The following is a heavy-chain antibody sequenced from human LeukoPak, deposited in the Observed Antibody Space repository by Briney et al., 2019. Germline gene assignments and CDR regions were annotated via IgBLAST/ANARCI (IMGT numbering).Heavy chain of an antibody. J-gene: IGHJ5*02. CDR1: GGSFSGYY. D-gene: IGHD2-2*01. CDR2: INHSGST. V-gene: IGHV4-34*01. Sequence: SETLSLTCAVYGGSFSGYYWSWIRQPPGKGLEWIGEINHSGSTNYNPSLKSRVIISVDTSKNQFSLKLSSVTAADTAVYYCARDQQYQRPAGWFDPWGQGTLVTVSS. CDR3: ARDQQYQRPAGWFDP.